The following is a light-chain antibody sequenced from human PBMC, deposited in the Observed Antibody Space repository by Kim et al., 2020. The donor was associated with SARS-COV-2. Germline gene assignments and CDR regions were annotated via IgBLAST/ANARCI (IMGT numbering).Light chain of an antibody. CDR3: QQYKSYPWT. J-gene: IGKJ1*01. V-gene: IGKV1-16*02. CDR1: QGIRNY. CDR2: GAS. Sequence: DIQMTQSPSSLSASLGDRVTITCRASQGIRNYLAWFQQKPGEAPKSLIYGASTLQSGVPSKFGGSGSGTDFTLTITNLQPEDFATYYCQQYKSYPWTFGQGTKVDIK.